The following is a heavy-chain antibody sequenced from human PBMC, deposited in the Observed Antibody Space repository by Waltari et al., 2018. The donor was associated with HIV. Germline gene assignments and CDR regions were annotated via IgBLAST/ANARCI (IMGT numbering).Heavy chain of an antibody. V-gene: IGHV3-48*02. CDR2: ISSSSSRI. D-gene: IGHD3-10*02. CDR3: ARMFPSDY. J-gene: IGHJ4*02. CDR1: GFTFNGFS. Sequence: EVQLVESGGGLVQPGGSLRLSCAASGFTFNGFSMNWVRQAPGKGLEWVSYISSSSSRIYYADSVKGRFTISRDNAKSSLYLQMNSLRDEDTAVYYCARMFPSDYWGQGTLVTVSS.